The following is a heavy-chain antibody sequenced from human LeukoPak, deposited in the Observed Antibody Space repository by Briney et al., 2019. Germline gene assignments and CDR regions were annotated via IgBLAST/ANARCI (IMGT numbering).Heavy chain of an antibody. CDR2: INHSGST. CDR1: GGSFSGYY. CDR3: ARGIYCSSTSCYNVLDY. J-gene: IGHJ4*02. V-gene: IGHV4-34*01. D-gene: IGHD2-2*02. Sequence: SETLSLTCAVYGGSFSGYYWSWIRQPPGKGLEWIGEINHSGSTNYNPSLKSRVTISVDTSKNQFSLKLSSVTAADTAVYYCARGIYCSSTSCYNVLDYWGQGTLVTVS.